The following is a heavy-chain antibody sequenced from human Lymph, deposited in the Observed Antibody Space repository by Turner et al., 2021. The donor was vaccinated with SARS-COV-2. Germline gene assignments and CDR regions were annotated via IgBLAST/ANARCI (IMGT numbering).Heavy chain of an antibody. CDR3: AKDADWDVLSDVDY. V-gene: IGHV3-23*01. J-gene: IGHJ4*02. CDR2: ISGSGGST. CDR1: GFTFSSYA. Sequence: EVQLLASGGGLVQPGGSLRLSCAASGFTFSSYAMSWVRQAPGKGLEWASAISGSGGSTYDADSEKGRCTISRENTKKTLYQQMNSLRAEETAVYYCAKDADWDVLSDVDYWGQGTLVTVSS. D-gene: IGHD1-1*01.